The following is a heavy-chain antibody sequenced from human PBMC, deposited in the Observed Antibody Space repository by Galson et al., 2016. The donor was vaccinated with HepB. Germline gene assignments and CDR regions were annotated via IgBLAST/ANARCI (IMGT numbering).Heavy chain of an antibody. D-gene: IGHD1-26*01. CDR3: ARDRRVGPTPTSWNS. CDR2: VSFDGNNK. Sequence: SLRLSCAASGFTLSRYPMHWVRQAPGKGLDWVAVVSFDGNNKYYAHSVRGRFTISRDNSKNTLYLQMNSLTAEDTAVYYCARDRRVGPTPTSWNSWGQGTLVTVSS. V-gene: IGHV3-30*04. J-gene: IGHJ4*02. CDR1: GFTLSRYP.